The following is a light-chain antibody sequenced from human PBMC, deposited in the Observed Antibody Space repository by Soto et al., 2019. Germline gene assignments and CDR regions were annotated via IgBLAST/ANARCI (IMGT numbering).Light chain of an antibody. Sequence: SSLPVDRATIYSRASQYINTRVDCYQHRRGQAPRLLIYQTSIRAVGIPARFSSSGSGTDFTLTISDVQPEDFALYFRTLRQSWLRRFGQGTKVDIK. J-gene: IGKJ1*01. V-gene: IGKV3-11*01. CDR1: QYINTR. CDR2: QTS. CDR3: TLRQSWLRR.